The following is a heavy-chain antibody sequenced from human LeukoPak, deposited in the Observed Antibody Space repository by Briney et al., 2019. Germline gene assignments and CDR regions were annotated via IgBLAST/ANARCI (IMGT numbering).Heavy chain of an antibody. Sequence: SETLSLTCTVSGGSISSYYWSWIRQPPGKGLEWIGYIYYSGSINYNPSLKSRATISVDTSKNQFSLKLSSVTAADTAVYYCARWSGGATRRGNWFDPWGQGTLVTVSS. CDR1: GGSISSYY. J-gene: IGHJ5*02. CDR2: IYYSGSI. CDR3: ARWSGGATRRGNWFDP. D-gene: IGHD1-26*01. V-gene: IGHV4-59*01.